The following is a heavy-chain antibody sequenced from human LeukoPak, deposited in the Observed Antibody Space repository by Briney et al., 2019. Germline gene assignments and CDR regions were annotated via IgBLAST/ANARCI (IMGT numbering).Heavy chain of an antibody. Sequence: GGSLRLSCAASGFTFSSYWMHWVRQAPGKGLVWVSRIDSDGSSRSCAGSVKGRFTISRDNAKNTLYLQMNSLRAEDTAVYYCVREGGYDPFENWGQGTLVTVSS. J-gene: IGHJ4*02. V-gene: IGHV3-74*01. D-gene: IGHD5-12*01. CDR1: GFTFSSYW. CDR3: VREGGYDPFEN. CDR2: IDSDGSSR.